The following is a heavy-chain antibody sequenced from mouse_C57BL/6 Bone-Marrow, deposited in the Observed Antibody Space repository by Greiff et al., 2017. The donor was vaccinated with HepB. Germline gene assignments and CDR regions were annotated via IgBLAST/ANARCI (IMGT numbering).Heavy chain of an antibody. J-gene: IGHJ2*01. V-gene: IGHV3-6*01. D-gene: IGHD1-1*01. CDR3: AYGSSSFDY. CDR2: ISYDGSN. Sequence: DVQLQESGPGLVKPSQSLSLTCSVTGYSITSGYYWNWIRQFPGNKLEWMGYISYDGSNNYNPSLKNRISITRDTSKNQFFLKLNSVTTEDTATYYCAYGSSSFDYWGQGTTLPVSS. CDR1: GYSITSGYY.